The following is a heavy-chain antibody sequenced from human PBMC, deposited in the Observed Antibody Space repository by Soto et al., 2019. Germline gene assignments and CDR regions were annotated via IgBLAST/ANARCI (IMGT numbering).Heavy chain of an antibody. Sequence: QITLKESGPTLVKPTQTLTLTCTFSGFSLPTDRVGVGWICQPPGKALEWLAVIYWDDSKTYRPSLKSRLTIPKDTSKNQVALTMTDMDPVDTATYYCAHASGGRYLYWGQGTLVTVSS. CDR1: GFSLPTDRVG. J-gene: IGHJ4*02. CDR2: IYWDDSK. D-gene: IGHD1-26*01. CDR3: AHASGGRYLY. V-gene: IGHV2-5*02.